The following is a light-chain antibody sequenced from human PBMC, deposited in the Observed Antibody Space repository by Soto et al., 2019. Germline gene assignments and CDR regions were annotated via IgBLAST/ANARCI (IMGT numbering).Light chain of an antibody. CDR3: QQRSNWPLGT. CDR2: DAS. Sequence: EIVLTQSPATLXXXXXXXAXXSCRAXQSVGSYLAWYQQKPGQAPRLLIFDASNRATGIPARFSGSGSGTDFTLTISSLEPEDFAVYYCQQRSNWPLGTFGQGTKVEIK. CDR1: QSVGSY. V-gene: IGKV3-11*01. J-gene: IGKJ1*01.